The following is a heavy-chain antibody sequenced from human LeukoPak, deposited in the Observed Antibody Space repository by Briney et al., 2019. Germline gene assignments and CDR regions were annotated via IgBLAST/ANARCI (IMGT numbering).Heavy chain of an antibody. CDR2: ISHDGSNT. D-gene: IGHD4-17*01. Sequence: GRSLRLSCAASGFTFSRSAVHWVRQAPGKGLEWVAVISHDGSNTDYTDSVKGRFTISRDNSKNTLYLQMNSLKTEDTAVYYCTTDWNGDYVIDYWGQGTLVTVSS. J-gene: IGHJ4*02. CDR3: TTDWNGDYVIDY. V-gene: IGHV3-30*03. CDR1: GFTFSRSA.